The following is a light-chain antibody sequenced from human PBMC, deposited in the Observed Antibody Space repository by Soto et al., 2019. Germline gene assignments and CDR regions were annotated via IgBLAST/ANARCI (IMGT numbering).Light chain of an antibody. CDR1: SSDVGAYKY. V-gene: IGLV2-14*01. CDR3: SSYSSSGTLFV. CDR2: EVS. Sequence: QSVLTQPASVSGSPGQSITISCTGTSSDVGAYKYVSWYQQHPGKAPKVMIYEVSNRPSGVSNRFSGSKSGNTASLTISGLQAEDEADYHCSSYSSSGTLFVFGTGTKVTVL. J-gene: IGLJ1*01.